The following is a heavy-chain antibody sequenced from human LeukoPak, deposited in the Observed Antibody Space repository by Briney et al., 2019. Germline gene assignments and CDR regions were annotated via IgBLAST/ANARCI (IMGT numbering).Heavy chain of an antibody. CDR3: ARDLMVRGVMGLGY. J-gene: IGHJ4*02. Sequence: GGSLRLSCAASGFTFSSYSMNWVRQAPGKGLEWVANIKQDGSEKYYVDSVKGRFTISRDNAKNSLYLQMNSLRAEDTAVYYCARDLMVRGVMGLGYWGQGTLVTVSS. V-gene: IGHV3-7*01. CDR1: GFTFSSYS. D-gene: IGHD3-10*01. CDR2: IKQDGSEK.